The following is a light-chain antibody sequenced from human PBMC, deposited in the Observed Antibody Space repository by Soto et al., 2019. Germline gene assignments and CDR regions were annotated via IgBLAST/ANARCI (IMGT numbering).Light chain of an antibody. CDR2: EVT. J-gene: IGLJ1*01. CDR1: TSDIAGYNY. V-gene: IGLV2-14*01. CDR3: NSYTSASFYV. Sequence: QSALAQPASVSGSPGQSITISCTGTTSDIAGYNYVSWYQQHPGKAPKLLIYEVTSRASGVSHRFSGSKSGNTASLTNSGLQAEDEAEYYCNSYTSASFYVFGTGTKLTVL.